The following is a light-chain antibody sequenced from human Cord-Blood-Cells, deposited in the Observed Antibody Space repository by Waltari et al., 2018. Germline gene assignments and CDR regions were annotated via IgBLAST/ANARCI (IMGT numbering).Light chain of an antibody. J-gene: IGLJ3*02. CDR3: CSYAGSWV. CDR2: EAS. CDR1: SIDFGGYNY. Sequence: QSALTQPRSVSGSPGQSVTIPCTGTSIDFGGYNYVSWYQQHPGKAPKLLIYEASKRPSGVPDRFSASKSGNPASLTISGLQAEDEADYYCCSYAGSWVFGGGTKLTVL. V-gene: IGLV2-11*01.